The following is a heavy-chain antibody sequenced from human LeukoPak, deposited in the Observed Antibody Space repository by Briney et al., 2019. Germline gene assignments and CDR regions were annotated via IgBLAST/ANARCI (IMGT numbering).Heavy chain of an antibody. V-gene: IGHV4-59*01. J-gene: IGHJ4*02. CDR1: GGSISSYY. D-gene: IGHD5-24*01. CDR2: IYYSGST. CDR3: AREKLATIDY. Sequence: SETLSLTCTVSGGSISSYYWSWIWQPPGKGLEWIGYIYYSGSTNYNPSLKSRVTISVDTSKNQFPLKLSSVTAADTAVYYCAREKLATIDYWGQGTLVTVSS.